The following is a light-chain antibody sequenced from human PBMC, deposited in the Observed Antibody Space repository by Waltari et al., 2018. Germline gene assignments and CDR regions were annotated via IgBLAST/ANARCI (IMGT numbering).Light chain of an antibody. V-gene: IGKV2-28*01. CDR3: MQALQTPLT. CDR1: PCLLSSNGYNN. CDR2: LGS. J-gene: IGKJ4*01. Sequence: EIVLTQSPLSLPVTPGAPASISCSPSPCLLSSNGYNNLDWYLQKPGQSPQLLIYLGSHRASEVPDRFSGSGSGTEFTLKITRVEAEDVGVYYCMQALQTPLTFGGGTKVEIK.